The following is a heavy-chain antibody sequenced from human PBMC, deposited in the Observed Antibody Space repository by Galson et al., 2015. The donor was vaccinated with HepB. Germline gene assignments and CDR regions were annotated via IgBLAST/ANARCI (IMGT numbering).Heavy chain of an antibody. CDR1: GFTFGDYA. Sequence: SLRLSCAASGFTFGDYAVTWVRQAPGKGLEWVGFIRSRGYSGTIEYAASVKGRFTISRDDSNSIAYLQMNSLKIEDTAVYYCARSIPGDSWSGYFHDYWGQGTLVTVSS. V-gene: IGHV3-49*04. CDR3: ARSIPGDSWSGYFHDY. D-gene: IGHD3-3*01. CDR2: IRSRGYSGTI. J-gene: IGHJ4*02.